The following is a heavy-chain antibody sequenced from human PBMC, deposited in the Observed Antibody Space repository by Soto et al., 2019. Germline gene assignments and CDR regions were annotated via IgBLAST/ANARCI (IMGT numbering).Heavy chain of an antibody. CDR3: ARDGFPYDSSSSAILNI. D-gene: IGHD5-12*01. Sequence: SETLSLTCTVSGGSISSYYWSWIRQPAGKGLEWIGRIYTSGSTNYNPSLKSRVTMSVDTSKNQLSLKVSSVTAADTAVYYCARDGFPYDSSSSAILNIWGQGTMVTVSS. V-gene: IGHV4-4*07. J-gene: IGHJ3*02. CDR1: GGSISSYY. CDR2: IYTSGST.